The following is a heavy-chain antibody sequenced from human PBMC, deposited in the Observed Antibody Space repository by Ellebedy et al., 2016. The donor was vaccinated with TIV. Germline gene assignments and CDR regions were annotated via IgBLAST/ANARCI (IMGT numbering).Heavy chain of an antibody. CDR1: AFTSDTYW. J-gene: IGHJ4*02. Sequence: GGSLRPSXAASAFTSDTYWMTWVRQAPGKGLEWVANINRDGSDKNYVDSVKGRFTISRDNAKKSLYLQLTSLRDEDTAVYYCAGSSGWSGEGGSWGQGTLVTVSS. CDR2: INRDGSDK. CDR3: AGSSGWSGEGGS. V-gene: IGHV3-7*03. D-gene: IGHD6-19*01.